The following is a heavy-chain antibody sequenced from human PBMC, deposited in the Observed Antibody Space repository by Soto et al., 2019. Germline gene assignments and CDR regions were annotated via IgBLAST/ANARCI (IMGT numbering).Heavy chain of an antibody. J-gene: IGHJ3*02. CDR2: IIPILGIA. V-gene: IGHV1-69*04. CDR3: ASPTQNCSSTSCYLPRAFDI. CDR1: GGTFSSYA. Sequence: ASVKVSCKASGGTFSSYAISWVRQAPGQGLEWMGRIIPILGIANYAQKFQGRVTITADKSTSTAYMELSSLRSEDTAVYYCASPTQNCSSTSCYLPRAFDIWGQGTMVTVSS. D-gene: IGHD2-2*01.